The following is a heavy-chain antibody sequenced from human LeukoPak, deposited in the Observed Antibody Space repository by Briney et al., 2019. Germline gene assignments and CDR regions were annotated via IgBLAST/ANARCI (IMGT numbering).Heavy chain of an antibody. CDR3: AKGSSGNYYY. J-gene: IGHJ4*02. CDR2: VTESGGIT. D-gene: IGHD3-10*01. V-gene: IGHV3-23*01. Sequence: GGSLRLSCIASGFTFSSDTMTWVRQAPGKALEWVSSVTESGGITSYADSVKGRFTISRDNSKNTLYLQMNSLRADDTATYYCAKGSSGNYYYWGQGTLVTVSS. CDR1: GFTFSSDT.